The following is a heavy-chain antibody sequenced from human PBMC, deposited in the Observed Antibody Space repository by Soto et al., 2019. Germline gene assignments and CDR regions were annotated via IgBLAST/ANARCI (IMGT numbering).Heavy chain of an antibody. CDR2: LVGSGADK. CDR1: GFSFSAYA. J-gene: IGHJ3*02. V-gene: IGHV3-23*01. D-gene: IGHD2-8*01. CDR3: SKDLIAGNGVWEAFDM. Sequence: GGSLRLSCAASGFSFSAYAMNWVRQAPGKGLQWVSGLVGSGADKNYADSVRGRFTVSRDNSKNTLYLQMNSLRDEDTAVFFCSKDLIAGNGVWEAFDMWGRGTKVTVSS.